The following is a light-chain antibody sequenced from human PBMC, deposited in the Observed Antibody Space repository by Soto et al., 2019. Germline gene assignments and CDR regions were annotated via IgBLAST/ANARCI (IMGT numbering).Light chain of an antibody. CDR3: QQYDYSPRT. J-gene: IGKJ1*01. CDR1: LSLPSRS. Sequence: ELVLTQAPGTLYLSPGDRATLSCRASLSLPSRSLAWYQQRPGQAPRVLISAASTRAADIPDRFSGSGSGTDFTLTINRLEPEDFAVYYCQQYDYSPRTVGQGTKVDIK. V-gene: IGKV3-20*01. CDR2: AAS.